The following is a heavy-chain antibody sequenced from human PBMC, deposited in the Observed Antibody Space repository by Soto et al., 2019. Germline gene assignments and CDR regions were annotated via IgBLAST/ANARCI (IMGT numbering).Heavy chain of an antibody. V-gene: IGHV3-11*05. CDR1: GFSFSDYY. CDR3: SRDPRLLDY. Sequence: QVQLVESGGGMVKPGGSLRLSCAASGFSFSDYYMSWIRQAPGKGLEWVSYISGSSRYIRYADSVKGRFTISRDNAKNSLYLQVNGLRAEDTAVYYCSRDPRLLDYWGQGTLVTVSS. CDR2: ISGSSRYI. J-gene: IGHJ4*02.